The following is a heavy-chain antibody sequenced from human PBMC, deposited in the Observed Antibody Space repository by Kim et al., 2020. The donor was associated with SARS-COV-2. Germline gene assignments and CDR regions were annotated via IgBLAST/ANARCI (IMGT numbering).Heavy chain of an antibody. CDR3: AKGLNNYYDSSGYYI. Sequence: GGSLRLSCAASGFTFSSYGMHWVRQAPGKGLEWVAVISYDGSNKYYADSVKGRFTISRDNSKNTLYLQMNSLRAEDTAVYYCAKGLNNYYDSSGYYIWGQGTLVTVSS. CDR2: ISYDGSNK. CDR1: GFTFSSYG. D-gene: IGHD3-22*01. V-gene: IGHV3-30*18. J-gene: IGHJ4*02.